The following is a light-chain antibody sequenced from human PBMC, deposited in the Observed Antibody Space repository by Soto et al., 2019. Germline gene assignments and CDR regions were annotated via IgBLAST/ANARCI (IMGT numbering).Light chain of an antibody. V-gene: IGLV1-44*01. Sequence: QSVLTQPPSASGTPGQRVTISCSGSSSNNGSNTVNWYQQLPGTAPKLLIYSNNQRPSGVPDRFSGSKSGTSASLAISGLQSEDEADYYCAAWDDSLNGLVFGTGTKVTVL. CDR3: AAWDDSLNGLV. J-gene: IGLJ1*01. CDR2: SNN. CDR1: SSNNGSNT.